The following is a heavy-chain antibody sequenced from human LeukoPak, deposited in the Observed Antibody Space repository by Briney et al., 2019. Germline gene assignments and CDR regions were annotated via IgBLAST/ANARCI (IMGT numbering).Heavy chain of an antibody. J-gene: IGHJ1*01. CDR1: GGSISSSSYY. Sequence: SETLSLTCTVSGGSISSSSYYWGWIRQPPGKGLERIGSIYYSGSTYYNPSLKSRVTISVDTSKNQFSLKLSSVTAADTAVYYCARYSSSSGYFQHWGQGTLVTVSS. V-gene: IGHV4-39*07. CDR3: ARYSSSSGYFQH. CDR2: IYYSGST. D-gene: IGHD6-6*01.